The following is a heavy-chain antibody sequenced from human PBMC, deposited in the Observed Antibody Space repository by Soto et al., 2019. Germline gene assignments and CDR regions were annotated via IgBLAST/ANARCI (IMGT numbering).Heavy chain of an antibody. CDR2: IYSGGST. Sequence: EVQLVESGGGLVQPGGSLRLSCAASGFTVSSNYMSWVRQAPGKGLEWVSVIYSGGSTYYADSVKGRFTISRDNSKNTLYLQMNSLRAEDTAVYYCARKTAEQQPNYYYYYYMDVWGKGTTVTVSS. J-gene: IGHJ6*03. CDR3: ARKTAEQQPNYYYYYYMDV. V-gene: IGHV3-66*01. D-gene: IGHD6-13*01. CDR1: GFTVSSNY.